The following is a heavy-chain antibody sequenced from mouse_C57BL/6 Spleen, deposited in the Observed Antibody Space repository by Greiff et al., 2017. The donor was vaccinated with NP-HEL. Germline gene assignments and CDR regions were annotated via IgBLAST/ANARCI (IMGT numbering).Heavy chain of an antibody. CDR1: GYTFTSYW. V-gene: IGHV1-64*01. CDR2: IHPNSGST. J-gene: IGHJ4*01. CDR3: AREIYDYEDYYAMDY. Sequence: QVQLQQPGAELVKPGASVKLSCKASGYTFTSYWMHWVKQRPGQGLEWIGMIHPNSGSTNYNEKFKSKATLTVDKSSSTAYMQLSSLTSEDSAVYYCAREIYDYEDYYAMDYWGQGTSVTVSS. D-gene: IGHD2-4*01.